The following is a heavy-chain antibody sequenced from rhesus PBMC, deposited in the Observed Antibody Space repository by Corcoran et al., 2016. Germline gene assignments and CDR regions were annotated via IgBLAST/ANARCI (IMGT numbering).Heavy chain of an antibody. V-gene: IGHV1-111*02. D-gene: IGHD6-37*01. CDR1: GYTFTDYY. Sequence: EVQLVQSGAEMKKPGASVKISCKASGYTFTDYYLHWVRQAPGKGLEWMGRIDPEDGETIHAQKFQYRVTITAHTSTDTAYMELSSLRSEDTAVYYCATRGGWTYFDYWGQGVLVTVSS. CDR2: IDPEDGET. CDR3: ATRGGWTYFDY. J-gene: IGHJ4*01.